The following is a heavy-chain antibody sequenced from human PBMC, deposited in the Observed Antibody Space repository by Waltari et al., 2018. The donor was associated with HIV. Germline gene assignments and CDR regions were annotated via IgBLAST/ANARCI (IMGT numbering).Heavy chain of an antibody. D-gene: IGHD3-10*01. Sequence: EVQLVQSGAEVKKPGESLKISCKGSGYSFTSYWIGWVRQMPGKGLEWMGIIYPGDSDTRYSPSFQGQVTISADKSISTAYLQWSSLKASDTAMYYCARQGITMVRGVIITGWFDPWGQGTLVTVSS. CDR2: IYPGDSDT. CDR1: GYSFTSYW. J-gene: IGHJ5*02. CDR3: ARQGITMVRGVIITGWFDP. V-gene: IGHV5-51*01.